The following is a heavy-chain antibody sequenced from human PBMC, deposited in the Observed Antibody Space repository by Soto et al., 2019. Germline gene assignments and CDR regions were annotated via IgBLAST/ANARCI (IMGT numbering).Heavy chain of an antibody. V-gene: IGHV4-4*07. CDR1: GGSISSYY. CDR2: IHTSGST. Sequence: QVQLQESGPGLVKPSETLSLTCTVSGGSISSYYWTWIRQPAGKGLEWIGRIHTSGSTNHNPSLKSRVTMSVDTSKNKFSLRLSSVTAADTAVYYCARANDLSPSEWGQGTLVTVSS. J-gene: IGHJ4*02. CDR3: ARANDLSPSE.